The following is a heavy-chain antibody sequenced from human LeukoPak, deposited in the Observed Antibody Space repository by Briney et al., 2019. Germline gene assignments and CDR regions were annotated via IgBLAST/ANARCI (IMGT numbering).Heavy chain of an antibody. D-gene: IGHD5-18*01. CDR2: MNPNSGNT. J-gene: IGHJ6*03. V-gene: IGHV1-8*03. CDR1: VYIFTNFD. Sequence: ASVKVSCKASVYIFTNFDINGVRQTTGQGLEWMGWMNPNSGNTGYAQKFQGRVTFTGNTSISTAYMELRSLRSEDTAVYYCARGGYSYGWYYYYMDVWGKGTTVTISS. CDR3: ARGGYSYGWYYYYMDV.